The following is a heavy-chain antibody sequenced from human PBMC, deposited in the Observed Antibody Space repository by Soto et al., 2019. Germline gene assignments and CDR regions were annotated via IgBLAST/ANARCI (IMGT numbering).Heavy chain of an antibody. Sequence: ASVKVSCKASGYTFTIYGIIWVRQAPGQGLEWMGWISAYNGNTNYAQKLQGRVTMTTDTSTSTAYMELRSLRSDDTAVYYCARDQDSGYVIKLLYYYGMDAWGQGTTVTVSS. V-gene: IGHV1-18*01. CDR2: ISAYNGNT. CDR3: ARDQDSGYVIKLLYYYGMDA. CDR1: GYTFTIYG. J-gene: IGHJ6*02. D-gene: IGHD5-12*01.